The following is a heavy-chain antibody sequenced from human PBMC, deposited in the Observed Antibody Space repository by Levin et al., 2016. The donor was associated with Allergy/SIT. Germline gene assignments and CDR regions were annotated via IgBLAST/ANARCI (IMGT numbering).Heavy chain of an antibody. D-gene: IGHD2-15*01. Sequence: WVRQAPGQGLEWMGIINPSGGSTSYAQKFQGRVTMTRDTSTSTVYMELSSLRSEDTAVYYCARDARYCSGGSCSSLIFDYWGQGTLVTVSS. CDR2: INPSGGST. CDR3: ARDARYCSGGSCSSLIFDY. V-gene: IGHV1-46*01. J-gene: IGHJ4*02.